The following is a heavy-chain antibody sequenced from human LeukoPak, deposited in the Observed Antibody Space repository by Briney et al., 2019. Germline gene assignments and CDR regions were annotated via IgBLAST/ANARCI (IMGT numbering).Heavy chain of an antibody. J-gene: IGHJ4*02. CDR1: GYTFTGYN. CDR2: INPNSGGT. CDR3: ARAAAGTPALDY. Sequence: ASVKVSCKASGYTFTGYNMHWVRQAPGQGLEWMGWINPNSGGTNYAQKFQGRVTMTRDTSISTAYMELSRLRSDDTAVYYCARAAAGTPALDYWGQGTLVTVSS. D-gene: IGHD6-13*01. V-gene: IGHV1-2*02.